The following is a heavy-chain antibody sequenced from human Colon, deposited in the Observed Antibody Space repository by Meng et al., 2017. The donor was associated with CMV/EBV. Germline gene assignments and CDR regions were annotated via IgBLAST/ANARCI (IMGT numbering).Heavy chain of an antibody. CDR1: GFTFSSYA. D-gene: IGHD3-10*01. J-gene: IGHJ4*02. V-gene: IGHV3-23*01. Sequence: LSCAASGFTFSSYAMSWVRQAPGKGLEWVASISGAGINTYYADFVKGRFTISRDNSQDTLYLQLNSLGADDTALYYCAKDQRIWGVGGQGTLVTVSS. CDR3: AKDQRIWGV. CDR2: ISGAGINT.